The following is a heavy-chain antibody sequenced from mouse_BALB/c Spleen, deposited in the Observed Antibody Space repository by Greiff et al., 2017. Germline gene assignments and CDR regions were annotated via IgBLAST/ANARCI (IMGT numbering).Heavy chain of an antibody. V-gene: IGHV3-8*02. Sequence: VQLKESGPSLVKPSQTLSLTCSVTGDSITSGYWNWIRKFPGNKLEYMGYISYSGSTYYNPSLKSRISITRDTSKNQYYLQLNSVTTEDTATYYCARPLYGSSRAWFAYWGQGTLVTVSA. D-gene: IGHD1-1*01. CDR2: ISYSGST. CDR3: ARPLYGSSRAWFAY. J-gene: IGHJ3*01. CDR1: GDSITSGY.